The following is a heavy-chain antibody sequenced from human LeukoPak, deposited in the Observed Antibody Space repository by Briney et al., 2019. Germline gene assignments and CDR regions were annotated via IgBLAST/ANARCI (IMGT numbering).Heavy chain of an antibody. CDR2: LSYDGSNE. V-gene: IGHV3-30*01. CDR1: AFSLTNYA. CDR3: ARDTVGGCFDY. Sequence: GGSLRLSCSVSAFSLTNYAMHWVRQAPGKGLEWVAVLSYDGSNEDYADSVKGRFTISRDNSRNTLYLQLNSLRAEDTAVYYCARDTVGGCFDYWGQGTLVTVSS. D-gene: IGHD4-23*01. J-gene: IGHJ4*02.